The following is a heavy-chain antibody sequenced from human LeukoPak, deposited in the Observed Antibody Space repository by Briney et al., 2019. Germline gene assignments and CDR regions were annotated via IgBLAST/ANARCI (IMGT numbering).Heavy chain of an antibody. CDR2: IWYDGSNK. CDR1: GFTFSNYS. V-gene: IGHV3-33*06. CDR3: AKIWGSSGWYEYSFDY. Sequence: PGGSLRLSCAASGFTFSNYSMHWVRQAPDKGLEWVALIWYDGSNKYYADSVKGRFTISRDNSKNTLYLQMNSLRAEDTAVYYCAKIWGSSGWYEYSFDYWGQGTLVTVSS. J-gene: IGHJ4*02. D-gene: IGHD6-19*01.